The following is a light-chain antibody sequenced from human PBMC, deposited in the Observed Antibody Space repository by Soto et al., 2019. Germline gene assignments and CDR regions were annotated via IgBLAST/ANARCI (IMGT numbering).Light chain of an antibody. CDR2: QDT. Sequence: YELTQPPSVSVSPGQTASITCSGDKLGDKYACWYQQKPGQSPVLVIYQDTKRPSGIPERFFGSNSGNTATLTISGTQAMDEADYYCQAWDSSTVVFGGGTKLTVL. J-gene: IGLJ2*01. V-gene: IGLV3-1*01. CDR3: QAWDSSTVV. CDR1: KLGDKY.